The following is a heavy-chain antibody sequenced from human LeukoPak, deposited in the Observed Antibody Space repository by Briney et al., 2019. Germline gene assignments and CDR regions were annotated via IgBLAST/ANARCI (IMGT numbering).Heavy chain of an antibody. J-gene: IGHJ4*02. CDR3: ARSPLGKQQLFLFDY. CDR2: IYYSGST. CDR1: GGSISSYY. D-gene: IGHD6-13*01. Sequence: SETLSLTCTVSGGSISSYYWSWIRQPPGKGLEWIGYIYYSGSTNYNPSLKSRVTISVDTSKNQFSLKLSSVTAADTAVYYCARSPLGKQQLFLFDYWGQGTLVIVSS. V-gene: IGHV4-59*01.